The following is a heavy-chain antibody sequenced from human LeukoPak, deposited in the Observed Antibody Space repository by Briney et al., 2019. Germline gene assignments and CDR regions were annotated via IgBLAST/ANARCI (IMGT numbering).Heavy chain of an antibody. V-gene: IGHV4-61*02. D-gene: IGHD2-2*01. J-gene: IGHJ4*02. CDR3: ARDRVVVVPAAQYFDY. CDR2: IYTSGST. CDR1: GGSISSGSYY. Sequence: PSETLSLTCTVSGGSISSGSYYWSWIRQPAGKGLEWIVRIYTSGSTNYNPSLKSRFTISVDTSKNQFSLKLSSVTAADTAVYYCARDRVVVVPAAQYFDYWGQGTLVTVSS.